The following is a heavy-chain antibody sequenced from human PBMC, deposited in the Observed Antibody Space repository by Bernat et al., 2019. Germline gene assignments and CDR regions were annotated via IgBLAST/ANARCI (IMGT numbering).Heavy chain of an antibody. CDR2: IYYSGST. CDR3: ARDVRYSSGWHPIRNWFDP. J-gene: IGHJ5*02. Sequence: QVQLQESGPGLVKPSQTLSLTCTVSGGSISSGGYYWSWIRQHPGKGLEWIGYIYYSGSTYYNPSLKSRVTISVDTSKNQFSLKLSSVTAADTAVYYCARDVRYSSGWHPIRNWFDPWGQGTLVTVSS. CDR1: GGSISSGGYY. V-gene: IGHV4-31*03. D-gene: IGHD6-19*01.